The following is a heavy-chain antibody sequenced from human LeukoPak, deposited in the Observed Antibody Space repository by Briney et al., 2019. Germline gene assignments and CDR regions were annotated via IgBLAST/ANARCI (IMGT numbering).Heavy chain of an antibody. CDR3: ARYPTSRIVSVRGVFYGMDV. Sequence: PGGSLRLSCAASGFTFSSYRMTWVRQAPGKGLEWVSSISSSSSYIYYADSVKGRFTISRDNTKNSLYLQMNSLRAEDTAVYYCARYPTSRIVSVRGVFYGMDVWGQGTTVTVSS. CDR1: GFTFSSYR. CDR2: ISSSSSYI. D-gene: IGHD3-10*01. J-gene: IGHJ6*02. V-gene: IGHV3-21*01.